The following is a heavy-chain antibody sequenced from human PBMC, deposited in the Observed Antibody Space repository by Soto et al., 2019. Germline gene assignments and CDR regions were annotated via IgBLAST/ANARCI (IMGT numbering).Heavy chain of an antibody. CDR2: IYYLGST. CDR3: ARDGYDGSGSPYPAF. J-gene: IGHJ4*02. D-gene: IGHD3-10*01. CDR1: GASMSEYF. V-gene: IGHV4-59*01. Sequence: SETLSLTCTVPGASMSEYFWSWIRQSPGKGLEWIGYIYYLGSTDYNPSLKSRVTISVDTSKRQFSLRLTSVTAADTAVYYCARDGYDGSGSPYPAFWGPGTQVTVSS.